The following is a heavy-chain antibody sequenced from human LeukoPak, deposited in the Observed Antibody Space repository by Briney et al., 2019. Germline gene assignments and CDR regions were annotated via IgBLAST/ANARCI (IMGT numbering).Heavy chain of an antibody. Sequence: PGGSLRLSCAASGFTFSSYSFNWVRQAPGKGLEWVSSINTVATYIHYADSVRGRFTISRDNAKNSLWLQMNSLRAEDSAVYYCARLRRNIDRGGLYYYYDFWGQGTVVTVSS. V-gene: IGHV3-21*01. D-gene: IGHD3-10*01. CDR2: INTVATYI. J-gene: IGHJ4*02. CDR1: GFTFSSYS. CDR3: ARLRRNIDRGGLYYYYDF.